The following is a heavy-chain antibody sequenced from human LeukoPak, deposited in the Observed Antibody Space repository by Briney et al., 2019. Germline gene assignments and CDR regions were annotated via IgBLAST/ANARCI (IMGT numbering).Heavy chain of an antibody. CDR3: AGAPRDWGFVS. J-gene: IGHJ4*02. CDR2: MNPNSGNT. D-gene: IGHD2-21*02. V-gene: IGHV1-8*01. Sequence: ASVNVSCKPSGYTFTRYDFNWVRQATGQGREWMGWMNPNSGNTGYAQKLQARVTINRDTSISTAYMELSSVRSEATAVYYFAGAPRDWGFVSWGEGTLVTVSS. CDR1: GYTFTRYD.